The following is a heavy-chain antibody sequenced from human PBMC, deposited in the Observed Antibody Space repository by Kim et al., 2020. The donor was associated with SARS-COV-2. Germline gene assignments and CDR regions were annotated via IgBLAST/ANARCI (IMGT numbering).Heavy chain of an antibody. CDR2: INHSGST. CDR3: ARGIVGASFDP. D-gene: IGHD1-26*01. Sequence: SETLSLTCAVYGGSFSGYYWSWIRQPPGKGLEWIGEINHSGSTNYNPSLKSRVTISVDTSKNQFSLKLSSVTAADTAVYYCARGIVGASFDPWGQGTLVT. V-gene: IGHV4-34*01. CDR1: GGSFSGYY. J-gene: IGHJ5*02.